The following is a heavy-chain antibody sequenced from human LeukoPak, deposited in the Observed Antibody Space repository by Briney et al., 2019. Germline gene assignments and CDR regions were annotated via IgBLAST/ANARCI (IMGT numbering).Heavy chain of an antibody. V-gene: IGHV3-48*04. CDR1: GFTFSSYS. CDR2: ISSSSSTI. D-gene: IGHD3-22*01. CDR3: ARGFFYYYDSSGYYLFDY. Sequence: QPGGSLRLSCAASGFTFSSYSMNWVRQAPGKGLEWVSYISSSSSTIYYADSVKGRFTISRDNAKNSLYLQMNSLRAEDTAVYYCARGFFYYYDSSGYYLFDYWGQGTLVTVSS. J-gene: IGHJ4*02.